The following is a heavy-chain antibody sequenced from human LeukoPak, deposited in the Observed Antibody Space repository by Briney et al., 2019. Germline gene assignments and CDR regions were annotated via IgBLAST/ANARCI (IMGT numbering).Heavy chain of an antibody. J-gene: IGHJ4*02. CDR3: ARDIGRPCRYSGYDPFDY. CDR2: ISAYNGNT. CDR1: GYTFTSYG. D-gene: IGHD5-12*01. Sequence: ASVKVSCKASGYTFTSYGISWVRQAPGQGLECKGWISAYNGNTNYAQKLQGRVTMTTDTSTSTAYMELRSLRSDDTAVYYCARDIGRPCRYSGYDPFDYWGQGTLVTVSS. V-gene: IGHV1-18*01.